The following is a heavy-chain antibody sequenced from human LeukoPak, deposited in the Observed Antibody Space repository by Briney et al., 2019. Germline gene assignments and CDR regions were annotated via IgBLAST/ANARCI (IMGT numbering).Heavy chain of an antibody. D-gene: IGHD3-22*01. CDR2: IHYTGST. Sequence: SETLSPTCTVSGDSISSSSYYWVWLRQPPGKGLEWIATIHYTGSTYYNPSLKSRVTISVDTSKNQFSLKLSSVTAADAAMYYCARYWGPYDNSGAYFDYWGQGTLVTVSS. CDR3: ARYWGPYDNSGAYFDY. CDR1: GDSISSSSYY. V-gene: IGHV4-39*01. J-gene: IGHJ4*02.